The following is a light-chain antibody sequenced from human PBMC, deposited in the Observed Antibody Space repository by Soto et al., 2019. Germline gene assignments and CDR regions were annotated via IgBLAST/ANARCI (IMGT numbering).Light chain of an antibody. Sequence: QTVVTQSPSASASLGASVKLTCTLSSGHNNYAIAWHQQQPEKGPRYLMKLNSDGSHSKGDGIPDRFSGSSSGTERYLIISSLQSEDEADYYCQTWGTGIVVFGGGTKLTVL. J-gene: IGLJ2*01. CDR3: QTWGTGIVV. CDR1: SGHNNYA. CDR2: LNSDGSH. V-gene: IGLV4-69*01.